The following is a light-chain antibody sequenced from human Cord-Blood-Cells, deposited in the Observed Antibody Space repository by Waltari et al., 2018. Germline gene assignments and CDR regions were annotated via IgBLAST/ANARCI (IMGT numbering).Light chain of an antibody. CDR3: SSYTSSSTVV. J-gene: IGLJ2*01. CDR2: DVS. CDR1: SSDVGGYNY. V-gene: IGLV2-14*01. Sequence: QSALTQPASVSGSPGQSITISCTGTSSDVGGYNYVSWYQQHPGKAPNLIIYDVSKRPSGVSNRFSGSKSGNTASVTISGLQAEDEADYYCSSYTSSSTVVFGGGTKLTVL.